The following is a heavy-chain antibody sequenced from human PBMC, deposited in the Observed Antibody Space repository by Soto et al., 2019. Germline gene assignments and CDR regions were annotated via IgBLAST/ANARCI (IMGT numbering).Heavy chain of an antibody. CDR2: IYYSGST. Sequence: QLQLQESGPGLVKPSETLSLTCTVSGGSISSSSYYWGWIRQPPGKGLEWIGSIYYSGSTYYNPSLKSRVTISVDTSKNQFSLKLSSVTAADTAVYYCARDMYCGGDCYSFDYWGQGTLVTVSS. D-gene: IGHD2-21*02. CDR3: ARDMYCGGDCYSFDY. J-gene: IGHJ4*02. V-gene: IGHV4-39*02. CDR1: GGSISSSSYY.